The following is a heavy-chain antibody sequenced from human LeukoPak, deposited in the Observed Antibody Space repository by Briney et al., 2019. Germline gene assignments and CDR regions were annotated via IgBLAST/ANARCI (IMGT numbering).Heavy chain of an antibody. CDR1: GGSVSSNTDY. CDR2: VYYTGAT. Sequence: SETLSLTCTVSGGSVSSNTDYWGWIRQPPGKGLEWIGSVYYTGATYYIPSLESRVTLSADTSKNHFSLKLSSVTAADTAVYYCARFSNSSSHYGMDVWGQGTTVTVSS. CDR3: ARFSNSSSHYGMDV. J-gene: IGHJ6*02. V-gene: IGHV4-39*02. D-gene: IGHD3-22*01.